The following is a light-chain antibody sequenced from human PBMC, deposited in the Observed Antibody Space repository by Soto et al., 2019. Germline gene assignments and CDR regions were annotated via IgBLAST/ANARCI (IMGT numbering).Light chain of an antibody. Sequence: QSVLTQPASVSGSPGQSITISCTGASSDVGGFDHVSWYQQHPGKVPRLLIYDVSSRPSGVSDRFSGSKSGNTASLTISGLQAEDEADYYCNSFTTTNTYVFGTGTKGTVL. CDR3: NSFTTTNTYV. J-gene: IGLJ1*01. CDR2: DVS. CDR1: SSDVGGFDH. V-gene: IGLV2-14*03.